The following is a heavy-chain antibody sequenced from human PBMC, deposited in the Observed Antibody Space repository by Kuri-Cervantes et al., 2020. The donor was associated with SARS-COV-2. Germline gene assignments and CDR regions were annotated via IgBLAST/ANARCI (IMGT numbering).Heavy chain of an antibody. Sequence: SVKVSCKPSGYTFTSYGISWVRQAPGQGLEWMGWISIKQGDTNYAQKFQGRVTMTTDTSTSTAYMELRSLRSDDTAVYYCARVCGGDCADNYYYYYGMDVWGQGTTVTVSS. D-gene: IGHD2-21*02. V-gene: IGHV1-18*04. CDR1: GYTFTSYG. CDR2: ISIKQGDT. J-gene: IGHJ6*02. CDR3: ARVCGGDCADNYYYYYGMDV.